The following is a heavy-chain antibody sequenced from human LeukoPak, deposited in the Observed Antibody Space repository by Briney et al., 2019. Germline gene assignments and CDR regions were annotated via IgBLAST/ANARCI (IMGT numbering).Heavy chain of an antibody. D-gene: IGHD1-26*01. CDR2: INTNTGNP. CDR1: GYTFTNYA. J-gene: IGHJ4*02. V-gene: IGHV7-4-1*02. Sequence: ASVKVSCKASGYTFTNYAMNWVRQAPGQGLEWMGWINTNTGNPTYAQGFTGRFVFSLDTSVTTAYLQISSLKAEDTAVYYCARDPVEVGATNDDYFDYWGQGTLVTVSS. CDR3: ARDPVEVGATNDDYFDY.